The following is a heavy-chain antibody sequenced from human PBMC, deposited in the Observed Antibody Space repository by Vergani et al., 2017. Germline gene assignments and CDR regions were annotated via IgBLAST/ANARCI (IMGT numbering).Heavy chain of an antibody. Sequence: QVQLQESGPGLVKPSETLSLTFTVSCGPIRSYYWSWIRQPPRKGLELIGYIYYSGSTNYNPSLKSRVTISVDTSKNQFSLKLSSVTAADTAVYYCARAPQGLWFGEFSGPGEFDYWGQGTLVTVSS. J-gene: IGHJ4*02. V-gene: IGHV4-59*01. D-gene: IGHD3-10*01. CDR3: ARAPQGLWFGEFSGPGEFDY. CDR1: CGPIRSYY. CDR2: IYYSGST.